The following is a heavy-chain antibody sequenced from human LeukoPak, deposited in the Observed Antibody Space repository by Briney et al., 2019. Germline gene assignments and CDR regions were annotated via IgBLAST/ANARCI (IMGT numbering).Heavy chain of an antibody. CDR2: INPNSGGT. D-gene: IGHD5-24*01. CDR3: AREGLKGNGYNYFGY. CDR1: GYTFTGYY. J-gene: IGHJ4*02. V-gene: IGHV1-2*02. Sequence: ASVKVSCKASGYTFTGYYMHWVRQAPGQGLEWMGWINPNSGGTNYAQKFQGRVTMTRDTSISTAYMELSRLRSDDTAVYYCAREGLKGNGYNYFGYWGQGTLVTVSS.